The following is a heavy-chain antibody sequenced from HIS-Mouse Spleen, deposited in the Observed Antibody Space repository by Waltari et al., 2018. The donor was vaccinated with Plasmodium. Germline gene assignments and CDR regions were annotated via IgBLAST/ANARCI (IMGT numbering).Heavy chain of an antibody. CDR3: ARTIAVVATGDAFDI. J-gene: IGHJ3*02. CDR1: GFTFSRYW. Sequence: EVQLVESGGGLVQPGGSLRLSCAASGFTFSRYWMHWVRQAPGKGLVGVSRIKSDGSSTRYADSVKVRFTISRDNAKNTLYLQMNSLRAEDTAVYYCARTIAVVATGDAFDIWGQGTMVTVSS. V-gene: IGHV3-74*01. CDR2: IKSDGSST. D-gene: IGHD6-13*01.